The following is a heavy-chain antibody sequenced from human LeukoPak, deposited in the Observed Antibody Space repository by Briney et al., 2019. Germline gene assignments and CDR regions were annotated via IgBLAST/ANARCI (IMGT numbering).Heavy chain of an antibody. D-gene: IGHD3-22*01. V-gene: IGHV1-24*01. Sequence: GASVKVSCKVSGYTLTELSMHWVRQAPGKGLEWMGGFDPEDGETIYAQKFQGRVTMTEDTSTATAYMELSSLRSEDTAVYYCATGGHYYDSSGYNWFDPWGQGTLVTVSS. CDR1: GYTLTELS. J-gene: IGHJ5*02. CDR2: FDPEDGET. CDR3: ATGGHYYDSSGYNWFDP.